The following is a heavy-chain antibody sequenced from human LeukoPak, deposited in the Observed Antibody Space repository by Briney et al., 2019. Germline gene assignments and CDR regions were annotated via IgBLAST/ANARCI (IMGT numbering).Heavy chain of an antibody. CDR2: IIPIFGTA. D-gene: IGHD2-15*01. V-gene: IGHV1-69*05. Sequence: GASVKVSCKASGGTFSSYAISWVRQAPGQGLEWMGGIIPIFGTANYAQKLQGRVTMTTDTSTSTAYMELRSLRSDDTAVYYCARSVYCSGGSCYPSGGMDVWGQGTTVTVSS. J-gene: IGHJ6*02. CDR1: GGTFSSYA. CDR3: ARSVYCSGGSCYPSGGMDV.